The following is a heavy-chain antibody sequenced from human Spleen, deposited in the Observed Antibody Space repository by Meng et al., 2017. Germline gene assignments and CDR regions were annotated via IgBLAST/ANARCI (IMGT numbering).Heavy chain of an antibody. Sequence: GESLKISCAASGFTFSSYAMHWVRQAPGKGLEWVAVISYDGSNKYYADSVKGRFTISRDNSKNTLYLQMNSLRAEDTAVYYCASRGYGDDHGHETQNYYGMDVWGQGTTVTVSS. J-gene: IGHJ6*02. CDR1: GFTFSSYA. CDR3: ASRGYGDDHGHETQNYYGMDV. D-gene: IGHD4-17*01. V-gene: IGHV3-30*01. CDR2: ISYDGSNK.